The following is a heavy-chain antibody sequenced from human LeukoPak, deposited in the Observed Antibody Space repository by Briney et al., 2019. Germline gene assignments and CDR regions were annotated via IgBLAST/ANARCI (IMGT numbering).Heavy chain of an antibody. Sequence: SVKVSCKASGGTFSSYAISWVRQAPGQGLEWMGRIIPILGIANYAQKFQGRVTITADKSTSTAYMELSSLRSEDTAVYYCARIPSEGFGELDYWGQGTLVTVSS. J-gene: IGHJ4*02. V-gene: IGHV1-69*04. CDR3: ARIPSEGFGELDY. CDR2: IIPILGIA. D-gene: IGHD3-10*01. CDR1: GGTFSSYA.